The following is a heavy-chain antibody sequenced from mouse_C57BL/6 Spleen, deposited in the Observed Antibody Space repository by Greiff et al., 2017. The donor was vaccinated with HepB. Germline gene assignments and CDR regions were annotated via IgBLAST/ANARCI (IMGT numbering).Heavy chain of an antibody. J-gene: IGHJ4*01. CDR3: ATYYGNSYYYAMDY. CDR2: ISSGGSYT. CDR1: GFTFSSYG. Sequence: EVKLVESGGDLVKPGGSLKLSCAASGFTFSSYGMSWVRQTPDKRLEWVATISSGGSYTYYPDSVKGRFTISRDNAKNTLYLQMSSLKSEDTAMYYYATYYGNSYYYAMDYWGQGTSVTVSS. V-gene: IGHV5-6*01. D-gene: IGHD2-10*01.